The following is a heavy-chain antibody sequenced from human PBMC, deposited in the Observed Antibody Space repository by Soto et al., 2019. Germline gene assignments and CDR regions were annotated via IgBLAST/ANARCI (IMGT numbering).Heavy chain of an antibody. CDR2: IYYSGST. D-gene: IGHD2-2*01. J-gene: IGHJ5*02. V-gene: IGHV4-39*01. Sequence: SETLSLTCTVSGGSISSSSYYWGWIRQPPGKGLEWIGSIYYSGSTYYNPSLKSRVTISVDTSKNQFSLKLSSVTAADTAVYYCARRVGYCSSTSCYGGLWFDPWGQGTLVTVSS. CDR1: GGSISSSSYY. CDR3: ARRVGYCSSTSCYGGLWFDP.